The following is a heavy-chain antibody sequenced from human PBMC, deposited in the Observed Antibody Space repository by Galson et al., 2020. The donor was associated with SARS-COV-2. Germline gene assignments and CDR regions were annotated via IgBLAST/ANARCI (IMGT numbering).Heavy chain of an antibody. CDR3: ARVRFGELFTGYYYYGMDV. D-gene: IGHD3-10*01. Sequence: SGILSITCTVSGGSISSYYWSWIRQPPGKGLEWIGYIYYSGSTNYNPSLKSRVTISVDTSKNQFSLKLSSVTAADTAVYYCARVRFGELFTGYYYYGMDVWGQGTTVTVSS. CDR2: IYYSGST. J-gene: IGHJ6*02. V-gene: IGHV4-59*13. CDR1: GGSISSYY.